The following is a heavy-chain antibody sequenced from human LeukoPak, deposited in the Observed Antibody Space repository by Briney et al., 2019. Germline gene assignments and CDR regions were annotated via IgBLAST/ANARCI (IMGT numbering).Heavy chain of an antibody. CDR2: IFHTGST. CDR1: GYSISTGYF. J-gene: IGHJ4*02. Sequence: PSETLSLTCAVSGYSISTGYFWGWIRQSPGRGLEWIGSIFHTGSTSYNPSFKSRVTLSVDTSKNEFSLKLTSVTATDTAIYYCASPRGTYIDYWGQGTPVTVSS. V-gene: IGHV4-38-2*01. D-gene: IGHD3-16*01. CDR3: ASPRGTYIDY.